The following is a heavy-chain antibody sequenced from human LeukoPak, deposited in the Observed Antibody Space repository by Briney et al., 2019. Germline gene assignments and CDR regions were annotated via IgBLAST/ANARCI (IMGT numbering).Heavy chain of an antibody. D-gene: IGHD2-21*02. CDR3: ARDGCGGYCYSDY. CDR2: INPSGGTT. J-gene: IGHJ4*02. CDR1: GYTFTRYH. Sequence: ASVKVSCKASGYTFTRYHMHWLRQAPGQGLEWMGIINPSGGTTRYAQRFQGRVTMTRDTSTSTVYMELSSLRSEDTAVYHCARDGCGGYCYSDYWGQGTLVTVSS. V-gene: IGHV1-46*01.